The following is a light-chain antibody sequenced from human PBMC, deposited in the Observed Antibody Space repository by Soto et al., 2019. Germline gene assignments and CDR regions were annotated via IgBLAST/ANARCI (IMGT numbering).Light chain of an antibody. Sequence: AIRMTQSPSSLSASTGDRVTITCRASQGISSYLAWYQQKPGKAPKLLIYAASTLQSGVPSRFSSSGSGTDFTLTISCLQSEDFATSYCQQYYSYPRLFTFGPGTKVDIK. CDR3: QQYYSYPRLFT. CDR2: AAS. CDR1: QGISSY. V-gene: IGKV1-8*01. J-gene: IGKJ3*01.